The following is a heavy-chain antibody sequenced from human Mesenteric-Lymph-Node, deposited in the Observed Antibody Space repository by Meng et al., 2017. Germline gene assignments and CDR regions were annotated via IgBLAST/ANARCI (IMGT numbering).Heavy chain of an antibody. CDR2: INPNSGGT. D-gene: IGHD6-13*01. CDR3: AQILIAASGHYGMDV. V-gene: IGHV1-2*02. CDR1: GYTFTGYY. J-gene: IGHJ6*02. Sequence: ASVKVPCKASGYTFTGYYMHWVRQAPGQGLEWMGWINPNSGGTNYAQKFQGRVTMTRDTSISTAYMELSRLRSDDTAVYYCAQILIAASGHYGMDVWGQGTTVTVSS.